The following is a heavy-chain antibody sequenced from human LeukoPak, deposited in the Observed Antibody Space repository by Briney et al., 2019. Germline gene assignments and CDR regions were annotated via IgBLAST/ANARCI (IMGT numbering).Heavy chain of an antibody. J-gene: IGHJ3*02. CDR2: IYWNDDK. D-gene: IGHD2-2*01. CDR3: AHRGSSLDAFDI. Sequence: SGPTLVNPTQTLTLTCTFSGFSVSTGGVGVGWIRQPPGKALEWLALIYWNDDKRYSPSLKNRLTITKYTSKNQVVLTMTNMDPVDTATYYCAHRGSSLDAFDIWGQGTMVTVSS. CDR1: GFSVSTGGVG. V-gene: IGHV2-5*01.